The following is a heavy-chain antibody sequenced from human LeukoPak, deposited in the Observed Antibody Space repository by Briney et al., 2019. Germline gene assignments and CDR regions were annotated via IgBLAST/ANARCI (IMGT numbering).Heavy chain of an antibody. Sequence: GGSLRLSCAASGFTFSSYVMSWVRQAPGKGLEWVSGIRAGGGSTYFADSVRGRFTFSTDNSKNTLYLQMNSLRAEDAAIYYCAKDGGSGMGFDPWGQGTLVTVSS. V-gene: IGHV3-23*01. J-gene: IGHJ5*02. CDR2: IRAGGGST. CDR1: GFTFSSYV. D-gene: IGHD3-10*01. CDR3: AKDGGSGMGFDP.